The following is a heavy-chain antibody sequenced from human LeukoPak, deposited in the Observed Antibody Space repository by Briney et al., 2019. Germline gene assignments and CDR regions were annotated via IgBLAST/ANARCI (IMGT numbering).Heavy chain of an antibody. CDR3: ASSWNYIFDY. J-gene: IGHJ4*02. CDR1: GFTFSSYG. D-gene: IGHD1-7*01. CDR2: ISSSSSNI. V-gene: IGHV3-21*01. Sequence: KSGGSLRLSCAASGFTFSSYGMHWVRQAPGKGLEWVSSISSSSSNIYYADSVKGRFTISRDNAKNSLYLQMNSLRAEDTAVYYCASSWNYIFDYWGQGTLVTVSS.